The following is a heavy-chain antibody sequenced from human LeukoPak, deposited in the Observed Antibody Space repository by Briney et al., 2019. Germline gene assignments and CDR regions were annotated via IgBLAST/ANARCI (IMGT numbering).Heavy chain of an antibody. J-gene: IGHJ4*02. CDR3: AKDVTFGGVIAMYYFDY. D-gene: IGHD3-16*02. Sequence: PGGSLRLSCAASGFTFSSYAMSWVRQAPGKGLEGVSGISGSGGSTNYADSVKGRFTISRDNSKNTLYLQMNSLRAEDTAVYYCAKDVTFGGVIAMYYFDYWGQGTLVTVSS. CDR2: ISGSGGST. CDR1: GFTFSSYA. V-gene: IGHV3-23*01.